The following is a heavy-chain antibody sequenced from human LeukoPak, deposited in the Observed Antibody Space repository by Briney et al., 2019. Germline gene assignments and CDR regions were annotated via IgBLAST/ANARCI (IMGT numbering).Heavy chain of an antibody. D-gene: IGHD5-24*01. J-gene: IGHJ4*02. CDR3: ARDLDGYNYYFDY. CDR2: ISSSGSTI. CDR1: GFTFSDYY. V-gene: IGHV3-11*01. Sequence: VGSLRLSCAASGFTFSDYYMSWIRQAPGKGLEWVSYISSSGSTIYYADSVKGRFTISRDNAKNSLYLQMNSLRAEDTAVYYCARDLDGYNYYFDYWGQGTLVTVSS.